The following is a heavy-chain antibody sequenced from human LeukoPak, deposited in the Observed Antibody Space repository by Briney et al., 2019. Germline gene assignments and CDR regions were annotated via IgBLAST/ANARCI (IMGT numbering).Heavy chain of an antibody. CDR1: GGTFSSYA. J-gene: IGHJ5*02. D-gene: IGHD2-2*01. Sequence: SVKVSCTASGGTFSSYAISWVRQAPGQGLEWMGGIIPIFGTANYAQKFQGRVTITADESTSTAYMELSSLRSEDTAVYYCARVGGYCSSTSCYVVGVNWFDPWGQGTLVTVSS. V-gene: IGHV1-69*01. CDR3: ARVGGYCSSTSCYVVGVNWFDP. CDR2: IIPIFGTA.